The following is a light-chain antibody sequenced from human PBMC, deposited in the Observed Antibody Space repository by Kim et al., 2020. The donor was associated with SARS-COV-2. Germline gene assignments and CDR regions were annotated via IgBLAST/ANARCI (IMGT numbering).Light chain of an antibody. CDR2: DAA. CDR3: QQHYSYPRT. J-gene: IGKJ4*01. Sequence: ASVVDRVTITCRASKGISNCLAWCQQKPAKDPKNLINDAATLQSGVPSRCSGSGSGTDFTLTTSSLQPEDVVTYYCQQHYSYPRTFGGGTKVDIK. V-gene: IGKV1-16*01. CDR1: KGISNC.